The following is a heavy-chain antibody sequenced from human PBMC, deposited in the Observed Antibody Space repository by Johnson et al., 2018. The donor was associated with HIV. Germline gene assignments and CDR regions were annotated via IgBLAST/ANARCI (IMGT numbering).Heavy chain of an antibody. CDR2: IRYDGTNK. Sequence: QMLLVESGGGVVQPRRSLRLSCAASGFTFSSYGMHWVRQAPGKGLEWVAFIRYDGTNKYYADSMKGRFTISRDNSKNTLYLQMSSLRPEDTAVYYCAKIGQWRERLDACDVWGQGTMVTVSS. J-gene: IGHJ3*01. D-gene: IGHD6-19*01. CDR1: GFTFSSYG. CDR3: AKIGQWRERLDACDV. V-gene: IGHV3-30*02.